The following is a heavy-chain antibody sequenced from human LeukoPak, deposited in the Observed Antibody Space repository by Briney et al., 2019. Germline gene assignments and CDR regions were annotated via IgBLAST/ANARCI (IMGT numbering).Heavy chain of an antibody. J-gene: IGHJ6*03. D-gene: IGHD2-2*01. CDR1: GGFISSSSYY. CDR2: TYYSESI. Sequence: SETLSLTCSVSGGFISSSSYYWGWFRQPRGKGLEWIGTTYYSESIHCIPSVKSPLTITVDTSKNQSCLKLSSVTAADTAVYYCARQGRDAYYYYYYMDVWGKGTTVTVSS. V-gene: IGHV4-39*01. CDR3: ARQGRDAYYYYYYMDV.